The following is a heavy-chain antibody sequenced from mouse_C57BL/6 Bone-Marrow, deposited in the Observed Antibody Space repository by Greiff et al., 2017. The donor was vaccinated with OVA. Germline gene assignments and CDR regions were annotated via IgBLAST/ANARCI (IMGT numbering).Heavy chain of an antibody. CDR2: INPNNGGT. D-gene: IGHD4-1*01. CDR3: ENNWDGDWYFDV. J-gene: IGHJ1*03. CDR1: GYTFTDYN. Sequence: VQLQQSGPELVKPGASVKMSCKASGYTFTDYNMHWVKQSHGKSLEWIGYINPNNGGTSYNQKFKGQATLTVNKFSSTHYQELRSLTSEDSAVYDCENNWDGDWYFDVWGTGTTVTVSS. V-gene: IGHV1-22*01.